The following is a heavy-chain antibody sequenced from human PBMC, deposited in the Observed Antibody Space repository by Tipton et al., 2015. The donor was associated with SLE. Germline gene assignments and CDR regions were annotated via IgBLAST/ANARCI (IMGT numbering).Heavy chain of an antibody. D-gene: IGHD3-3*01. Sequence: TLSLTCTVSGGSISGYYWSWIRQPPGKGLEWIGYIYYSGSTNYNPSLKSRVTISVDTSKNQFSLKLSSVTAADTAVYYCARSLRGGGYYPYYFDYWGQGTLVTVSS. CDR1: GGSISGYY. V-gene: IGHV4-59*01. CDR2: IYYSGST. J-gene: IGHJ4*02. CDR3: ARSLRGGGYYPYYFDY.